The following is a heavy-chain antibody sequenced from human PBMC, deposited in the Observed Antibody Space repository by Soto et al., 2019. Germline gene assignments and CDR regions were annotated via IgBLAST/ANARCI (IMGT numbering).Heavy chain of an antibody. Sequence: QVQLVESGGGVVQPGRSLRLSCAASGFTFSSYGMHWVRQAPGKGLEWVAVISYDGSHKYYADSVKGRFTISRDNSKNTLYVQMNSLGAEDTAVYYCAKKQATVSAPSGIDIWGQGTIVSVSS. J-gene: IGHJ3*02. V-gene: IGHV3-30*18. CDR3: AKKQATVSAPSGIDI. CDR2: ISYDGSHK. CDR1: GFTFSSYG. D-gene: IGHD4-17*01.